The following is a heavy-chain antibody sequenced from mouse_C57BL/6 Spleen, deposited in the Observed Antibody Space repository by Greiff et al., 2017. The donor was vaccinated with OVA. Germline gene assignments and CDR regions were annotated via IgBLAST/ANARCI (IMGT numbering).Heavy chain of an antibody. V-gene: IGHV1-50*01. D-gene: IGHD3-1*01. CDR3: ARSGAHY. Sequence: VQLQQPGAELVKPGASVKLSCKASGYTFTSYWMQWVKQRPGQGLEWIGEIDPSDSYTNYNQKFKGKATLTVDTSSSTAYMQLSSRTAEDSAVYYCARSGAHYWGQGTSVTVSS. J-gene: IGHJ4*01. CDR2: IDPSDSYT. CDR1: GYTFTSYW.